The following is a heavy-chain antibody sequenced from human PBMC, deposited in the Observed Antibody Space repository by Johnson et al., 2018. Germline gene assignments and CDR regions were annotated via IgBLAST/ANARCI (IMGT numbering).Heavy chain of an antibody. CDR1: GFSFSGYS. Sequence: VQLQESGGGLVQXGGSLRLSCAASGFSFSGYSMNWVRQAPGKGLEWLSYISSTSGTILYADSVKGRFTVSRDNAKNSLYLQMNSLRDEDTAVYYCARDPRGEWLRLGSPYMDVWGKGTTVTVSS. CDR3: ARDPRGEWLRLGSPYMDV. CDR2: ISSTSGTI. J-gene: IGHJ6*03. D-gene: IGHD5-12*01. V-gene: IGHV3-48*02.